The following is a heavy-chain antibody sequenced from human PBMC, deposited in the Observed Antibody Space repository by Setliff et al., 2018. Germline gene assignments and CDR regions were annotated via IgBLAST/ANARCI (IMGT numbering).Heavy chain of an antibody. CDR2: LNPSGGGT. J-gene: IGHJ4*02. CDR1: GYTFSGYY. Sequence: ASVKVSCKASGYTFSGYYIHWVRQAPGQGLDWMGVLNPSGGGTEFAEKFQGRLTVTRDTSTSTVYMELSSLKSDDTAVYYCVRGEENDSSGYYWVRLRPPTDSWGQGTLVTVSS. V-gene: IGHV1-46*01. D-gene: IGHD3-22*01. CDR3: VRGEENDSSGYYWVRLRPPTDS.